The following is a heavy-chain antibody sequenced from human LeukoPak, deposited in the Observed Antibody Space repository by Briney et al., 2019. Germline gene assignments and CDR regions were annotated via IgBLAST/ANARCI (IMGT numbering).Heavy chain of an antibody. Sequence: GGSLRLSCAASGFTFSTYTMAWVRQAPGGGLEWVSGISGDSGSTYYADSVKGRFAISRDNSKSTLYLQMNSLRAEDTAVYYCAKDFGRNIGGPGYWGRGTLVTVSS. D-gene: IGHD2/OR15-2a*01. CDR2: ISGDSGST. V-gene: IGHV3-23*01. CDR1: GFTFSTYT. CDR3: AKDFGRNIGGPGY. J-gene: IGHJ4*02.